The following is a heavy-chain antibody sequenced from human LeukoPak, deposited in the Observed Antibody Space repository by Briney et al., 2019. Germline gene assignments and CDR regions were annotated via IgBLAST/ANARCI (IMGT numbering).Heavy chain of an antibody. D-gene: IGHD5-18*01. Sequence: PSETLSLTCTVSGGSISSYYWSWIRQPPGKGLEWIGYIYYGGSTNCNPSLKSRVTISVDTSKNQFSLKLSSVTAADTAVYYCARNALDGYSYRRYFDYWGQGTLVTVSS. CDR1: GGSISSYY. J-gene: IGHJ4*02. CDR3: ARNALDGYSYRRYFDY. CDR2: IYYGGST. V-gene: IGHV4-59*01.